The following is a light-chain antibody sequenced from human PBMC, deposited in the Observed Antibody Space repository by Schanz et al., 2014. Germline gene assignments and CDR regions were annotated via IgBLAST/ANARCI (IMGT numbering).Light chain of an antibody. CDR3: QSYDRSLSAWV. CDR2: ENK. Sequence: HSVLTQPPSVSGAPGQRVTVSCTGGSSNIGAGYDVHWYQQLPGTAPRLLMFENKHRPSGVPDRFSGSKSGTSASLAITGLQAEDEADYYCQSYDRSLSAWVFGGGTKLTVL. CDR1: SSNIGAGYD. V-gene: IGLV1-40*01. J-gene: IGLJ3*02.